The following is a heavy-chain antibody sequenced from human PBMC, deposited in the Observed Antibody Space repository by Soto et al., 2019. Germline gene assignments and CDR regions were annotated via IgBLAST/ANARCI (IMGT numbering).Heavy chain of an antibody. CDR3: AREGQNKLDAFDL. V-gene: IGHV3-21*01. J-gene: IGHJ3*01. CDR1: GFTFSSYS. Sequence: EVQLVESGGGLVKPGGSLRLSCAASGFTFSSYSMNWVRQAPGKGLEWVSSISSSSSYIYYEDSVKGRFTISRDNAKNSLDLQMNSLRAEDTAVYYCAREGQNKLDAFDLWGQGTMVTGSS. CDR2: ISSSSSYI.